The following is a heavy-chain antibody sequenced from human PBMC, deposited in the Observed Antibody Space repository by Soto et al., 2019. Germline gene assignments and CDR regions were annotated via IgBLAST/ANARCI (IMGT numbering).Heavy chain of an antibody. J-gene: IGHJ6*02. V-gene: IGHV4-30-4*01. CDR3: AREDCSSTSCGMDV. Sequence: SETLSLTCTVSGGSISSGDYYWSWIRQPPGKGLEWIGYIYYSGSTYYNPSLRSRVTISVDTSKNQFSLKLSPVTAADTAVYYCAREDCSSTSCGMDVWGQGTTVTVSS. CDR2: IYYSGST. CDR1: GGSISSGDYY. D-gene: IGHD2-2*01.